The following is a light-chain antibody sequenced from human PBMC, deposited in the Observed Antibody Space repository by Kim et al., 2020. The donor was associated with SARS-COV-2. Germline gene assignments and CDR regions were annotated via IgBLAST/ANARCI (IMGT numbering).Light chain of an antibody. V-gene: IGLV2-14*04. CDR1: SSDIGAYNY. CDR2: DVS. Sequence: GQSITISSTGTSSDIGAYNYVSCCQQHPGKAPNLLIFDVSKRPSGVSSRFSGSKSANTASLTISGLQAEDEADYYCSSYTISNAWVFGGGTQLTVL. CDR3: SSYTISNAWV. J-gene: IGLJ3*02.